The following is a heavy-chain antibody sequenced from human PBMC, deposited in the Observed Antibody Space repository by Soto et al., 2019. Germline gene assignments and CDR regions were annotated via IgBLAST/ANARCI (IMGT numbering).Heavy chain of an antibody. Sequence: GGSLRLSCAASGFTFSSYAMSWVRQAPGKGLEWVSAISGSGGSTYYADSVKGRFTISRDNSKNTLYLQMNSLRAEDTAVYYCAKAVVGYSGYYYYMDVWGKGTTVTVSS. D-gene: IGHD5-12*01. J-gene: IGHJ6*03. V-gene: IGHV3-23*01. CDR2: ISGSGGST. CDR3: AKAVVGYSGYYYYMDV. CDR1: GFTFSSYA.